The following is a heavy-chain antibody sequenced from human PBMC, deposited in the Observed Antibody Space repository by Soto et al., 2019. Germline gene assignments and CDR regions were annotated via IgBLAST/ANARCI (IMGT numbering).Heavy chain of an antibody. V-gene: IGHV3-30-3*01. CDR2: ISYDGNNR. Sequence: QVLLVESGGGVVQPGRSLRLSCSASGFSFSTHTIHWVRQAPGKGLEWVALISYDGNNRYYADSVKGRFTISRDNSKNTLYLQMNSLRPEDTAVYYCVRALYSDQNWFDPWGQGTLVTVSS. CDR1: GFSFSTHT. CDR3: VRALYSDQNWFDP. J-gene: IGHJ5*02. D-gene: IGHD4-17*01.